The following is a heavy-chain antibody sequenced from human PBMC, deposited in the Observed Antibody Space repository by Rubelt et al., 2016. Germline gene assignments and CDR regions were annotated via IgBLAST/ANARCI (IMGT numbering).Heavy chain of an antibody. V-gene: IGHV4-39*01. CDR1: GGSISSSSYY. D-gene: IGHD2-2*01. CDR2: IYYSGST. CDR3: ARQPSSTSPLNWFDP. J-gene: IGHJ5*02. Sequence: QLQLQESGPGLVKPSETLSLTCTVSGGSISSSSYYWGWIRQPPGKGLEWIGSIYYSGSTYYNPSLKSRVTRSVDTAKNQFSLKLSSVTAADTAVYYCARQPSSTSPLNWFDPWGQGTLVTVSS.